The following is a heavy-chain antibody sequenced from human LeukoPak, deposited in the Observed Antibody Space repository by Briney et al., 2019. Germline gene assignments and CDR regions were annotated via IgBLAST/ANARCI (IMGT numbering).Heavy chain of an antibody. D-gene: IGHD6-19*01. CDR3: AKTGLAVADMIGAIYFDY. CDR2: ISDSGDST. V-gene: IGHV3-23*01. Sequence: GGSLRLSCAASGFTFSSYDMSLVRQAPGKGLEWFLAISDSGDSTYYADSVKGRFTISRDNSKNTLYLQMNSLRAENTAVYYCAKTGLAVADMIGAIYFDYWGQGTLVTVSS. CDR1: GFTFSSYD. J-gene: IGHJ4*02.